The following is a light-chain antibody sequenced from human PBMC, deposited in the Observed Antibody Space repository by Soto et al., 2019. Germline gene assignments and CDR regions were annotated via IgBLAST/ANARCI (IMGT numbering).Light chain of an antibody. V-gene: IGKV1-5*03. J-gene: IGKJ1*01. CDR2: QAS. CDR1: QRINNW. CDR3: QQYNSHWSWT. Sequence: DIQMTQSPSTLAASAGDRVTITCRASQRINNWLAWYQQKPGKAPKLLIYQASNLQSGVPPRFSGSGFGTEFTLTISNLQPEDFAMYYCQQYNSHWSWTFGQGTKV.